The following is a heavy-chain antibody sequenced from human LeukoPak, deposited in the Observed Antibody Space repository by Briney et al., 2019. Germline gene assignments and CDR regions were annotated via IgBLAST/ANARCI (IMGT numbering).Heavy chain of an antibody. D-gene: IGHD3-22*01. J-gene: IGHJ4*02. CDR2: MNPKSGNT. CDR3: TRGRGWLAPFDF. V-gene: IGHV1-8*01. Sequence: ASVKVSCKASGYTLSTYDINWVRQAPGQGLEGLGWMNPKSGNTGVAQKLQGRLFMTRNTSITTAYMELRSLRFEDTAVYYCTRGRGWLAPFDFWGQGTRVTVSS. CDR1: GYTLSTYD.